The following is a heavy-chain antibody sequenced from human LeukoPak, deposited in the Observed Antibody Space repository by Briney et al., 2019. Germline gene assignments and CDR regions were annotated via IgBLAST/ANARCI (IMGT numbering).Heavy chain of an antibody. V-gene: IGHV1-69*05. CDR3: ARLTGARIVGVPHAFDI. Sequence: SVKVSCKASGGTFSSYAISWVRQAPGQGLEWMGGIIPIFGTANYAQKFQSRVTITTDESTSTAYMELSSLRSEDTAVYYCARLTGARIVGVPHAFDIWGQGTMVTVSS. D-gene: IGHD1-26*01. CDR1: GGTFSSYA. CDR2: IIPIFGTA. J-gene: IGHJ3*02.